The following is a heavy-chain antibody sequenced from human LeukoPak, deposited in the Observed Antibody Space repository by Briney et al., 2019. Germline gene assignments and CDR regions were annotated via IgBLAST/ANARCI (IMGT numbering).Heavy chain of an antibody. V-gene: IGHV1-2*02. Sequence: ASVKVSCKASGYTFTDYYMHWVRQAPGQGLEWMGWINPNSGVTNYPQKFQGRVTMTRDTSISTAYMELSRLRSDDTAVYYCARGATYYDFWSGYENYYFDYWGQGTLVTVSS. J-gene: IGHJ4*02. CDR1: GYTFTDYY. D-gene: IGHD3-3*01. CDR2: INPNSGVT. CDR3: ARGATYYDFWSGYENYYFDY.